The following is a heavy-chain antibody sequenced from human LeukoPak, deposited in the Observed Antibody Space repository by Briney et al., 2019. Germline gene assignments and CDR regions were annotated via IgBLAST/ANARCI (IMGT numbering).Heavy chain of an antibody. J-gene: IGHJ6*03. CDR1: GVSISSGGYD. CDR3: ARAGGPWGAVFGVIEGHMDV. V-gene: IGHV4-31*03. Sequence: SETLSLTCTVSGVSISSGGYDWSWIRQHPGKGLEWIGYIYYSGSTYYNPSLKSRVTISVDTSKNQFSLRLSSVTAADTAVYYCARAGGPWGAVFGVIEGHMDVWGKGTTVTVSS. D-gene: IGHD3-3*01. CDR2: IYYSGST.